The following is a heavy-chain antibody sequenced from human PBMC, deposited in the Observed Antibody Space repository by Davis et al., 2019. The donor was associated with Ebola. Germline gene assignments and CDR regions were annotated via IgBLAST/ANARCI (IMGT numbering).Heavy chain of an antibody. CDR3: ARAPIAGAGTRWGTRWFDP. D-gene: IGHD6-13*01. J-gene: IGHJ5*02. V-gene: IGHV4-59*11. CDR2: VYYSGST. CDR1: GGSISTHY. Sequence: PSETLSLTCTVSGGSISTHYWNWIRQPPGKGLEWIGYVYYSGSTNYNPFLESRVTISVDTSKNQFSLSLSSVTAADTAVYYCARAPIAGAGTRWGTRWFDPWGQGTLVTVSS.